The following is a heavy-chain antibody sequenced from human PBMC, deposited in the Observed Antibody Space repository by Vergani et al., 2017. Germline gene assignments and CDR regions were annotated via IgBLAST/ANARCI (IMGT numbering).Heavy chain of an antibody. CDR1: GFTFSSYA. CDR2: ISGSGGST. V-gene: IGHV3-23*01. Sequence: EVQLLESGGGLVQPGGSLRLSCAASGFTFSSYAMSWVRQVPGKGLEWVSGISGSGGSTYYADSVKGRFTISRDNSKNTLYLQMNSLRAEDTAVYYCAKRPMTTVTTDDYWGQGTLVTVSS. D-gene: IGHD4-17*01. CDR3: AKRPMTTVTTDDY. J-gene: IGHJ4*02.